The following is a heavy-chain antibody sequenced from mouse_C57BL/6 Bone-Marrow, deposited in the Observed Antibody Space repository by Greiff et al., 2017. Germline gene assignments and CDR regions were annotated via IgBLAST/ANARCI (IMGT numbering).Heavy chain of an antibody. CDR2: IHPNNGGT. D-gene: IGHD6-1*01. J-gene: IGHJ4*01. CDR3: ARGSPYAMDY. Sequence: EVQLQQSGPELVKPGASVKISCKASGYTFTDYYMNWVKQSHGKSLEWIGDIHPNNGGTSYNQKFKGKATLTVDKSSSTAYMELRSLTSEDSAVYYCARGSPYAMDYWGQGTSVTVSS. CDR1: GYTFTDYY. V-gene: IGHV1-26*01.